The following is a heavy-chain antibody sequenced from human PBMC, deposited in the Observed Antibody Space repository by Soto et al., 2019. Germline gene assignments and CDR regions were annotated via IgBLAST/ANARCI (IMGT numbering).Heavy chain of an antibody. CDR3: AKDHGPGITIFGVVTGPFDY. Sequence: PGGSLRLSCAASGFTFDDYAMHWVRQAPGKGLEWVSAISWNSGSIGYADSVKGRFTISRDNAKNSLYLQMNSLIAEDTALYYCAKDHGPGITIFGVVTGPFDYWGQGTLVTVSS. V-gene: IGHV3-9*01. CDR2: ISWNSGSI. CDR1: GFTFDDYA. D-gene: IGHD3-3*01. J-gene: IGHJ4*02.